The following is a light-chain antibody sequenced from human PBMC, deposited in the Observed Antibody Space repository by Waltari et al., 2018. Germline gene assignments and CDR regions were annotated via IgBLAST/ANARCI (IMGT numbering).Light chain of an antibody. CDR2: DAS. Sequence: EIVLAQSPVILSLSPGERATLSCRASQSVSSYLAWYQQKPGQAPSLLIYDASNRATGIPARFSGSGSGTDFTLTISSLEPEDFAVYYCQQRSNWPWTFGQGTKVEIK. J-gene: IGKJ1*01. CDR3: QQRSNWPWT. V-gene: IGKV3-11*01. CDR1: QSVSSY.